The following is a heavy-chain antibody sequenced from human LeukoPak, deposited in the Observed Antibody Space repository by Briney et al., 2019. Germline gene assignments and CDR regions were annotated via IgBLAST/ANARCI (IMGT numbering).Heavy chain of an antibody. J-gene: IGHJ4*02. D-gene: IGHD1-1*01. CDR1: GGSFSGYY. Sequence: SETLSLTCAVYGGSFSGYYWSWIRQPPGKGLEWIGEINHSGSTNYNPSLKSRVTISVDTSKNQFSLKLSSVTAADTAVYYCATRPKGYNFDYWGQGTLVTVSS. CDR3: ATRPKGYNFDY. V-gene: IGHV4-34*01. CDR2: INHSGST.